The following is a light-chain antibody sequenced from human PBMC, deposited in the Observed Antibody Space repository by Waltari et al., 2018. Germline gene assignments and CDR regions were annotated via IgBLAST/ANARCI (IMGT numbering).Light chain of an antibody. V-gene: IGKV3-11*01. CDR1: QSVSSY. J-gene: IGKJ3*01. CDR2: DAS. Sequence: EIVLTQSPATLSLSPGERATLSCRASQSVSSYLAWYQQKPGQAPRLLIYDASNMATGIPARFSGSWSGTDFTLTISSLEPEDFAVYYCQQRSNWPPLFTFGPGTKVDIK. CDR3: QQRSNWPPLFT.